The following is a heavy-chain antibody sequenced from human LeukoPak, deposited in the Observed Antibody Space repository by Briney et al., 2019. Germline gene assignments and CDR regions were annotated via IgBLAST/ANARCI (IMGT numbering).Heavy chain of an antibody. CDR2: IRSKAYGGTT. CDR3: TRDHDYYYYMDV. J-gene: IGHJ6*03. Sequence: GGSLRLSCTASGFTFGDFAMSWVRQAPGKGLEWVSFIRSKAYGGTTEYAASVKGRFTISGDDSKSIAYLQMNSLKTEDTAVYYCTRDHDYYYYMDVWGKGTTVTISS. CDR1: GFTFGDFA. V-gene: IGHV3-49*04.